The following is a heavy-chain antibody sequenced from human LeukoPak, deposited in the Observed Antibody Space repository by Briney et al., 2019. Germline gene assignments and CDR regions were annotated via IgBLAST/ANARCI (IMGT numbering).Heavy chain of an antibody. Sequence: PSETLSLTCTVSGGSLSTYYWSWIRQPPGKKLEAIGYISYTGTTNYNPSLRSRVTISVDMSKNQIFLKLNSVTAADTAVYHCASPSGGRYRDDALDIWGQGTMVTVSS. D-gene: IGHD3-10*01. CDR2: ISYTGTT. CDR3: ASPSGGRYRDDALDI. CDR1: GGSLSTYY. V-gene: IGHV4-59*01. J-gene: IGHJ3*02.